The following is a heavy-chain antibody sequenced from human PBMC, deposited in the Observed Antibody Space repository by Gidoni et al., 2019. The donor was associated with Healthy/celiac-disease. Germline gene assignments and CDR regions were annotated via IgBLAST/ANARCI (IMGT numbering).Heavy chain of an antibody. CDR3: ARFTTAGTDYYYGMDV. CDR1: GYTFTSYG. V-gene: IGHV1-18*01. D-gene: IGHD6-13*01. CDR2: ISAYNGNT. Sequence: QVQLVQSGAEVKKPGASVKVSCKASGYTFTSYGISWVRQAPGQGLEWMGWISAYNGNTNYAQKLQGRVTMTTDTSTCTAYMELRSLRSDDTAVYYCARFTTAGTDYYYGMDVWGQGTTVTVSS. J-gene: IGHJ6*02.